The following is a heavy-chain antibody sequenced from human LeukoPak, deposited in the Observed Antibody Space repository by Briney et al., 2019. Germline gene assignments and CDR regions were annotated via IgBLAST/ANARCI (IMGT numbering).Heavy chain of an antibody. CDR1: GGSISSYY. Sequence: SETLSLTCTVSGGSISSYYWSWIRQPPGKGLEWIGYIYYSGSTNYNPSLKSRVTISVDTSKNQFSLKLSSVTAADTAVYYCARGSSGYLYYYYYGMDVWGQGTTVTVSS. CDR3: ARGSSGYLYYYYYGMDV. J-gene: IGHJ6*02. V-gene: IGHV4-59*01. CDR2: IYYSGST. D-gene: IGHD3-22*01.